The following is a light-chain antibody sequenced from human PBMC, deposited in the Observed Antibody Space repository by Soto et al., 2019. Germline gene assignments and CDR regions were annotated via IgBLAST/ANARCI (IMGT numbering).Light chain of an antibody. CDR2: AAS. J-gene: IGKJ4*01. CDR1: QSISSY. Sequence: DIQMTQSPSSLSASVGDRVAVTCRASQSISSYLNWYQQKPGKAPKLLIYAASYLQTGVPSRFSGSGSGTDFVLTISSLQPEDFATYYCQQSFTTPTFGGGTKVDIK. V-gene: IGKV1-39*01. CDR3: QQSFTTPT.